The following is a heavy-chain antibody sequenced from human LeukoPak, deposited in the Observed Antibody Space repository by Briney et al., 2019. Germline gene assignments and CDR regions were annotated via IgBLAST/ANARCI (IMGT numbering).Heavy chain of an antibody. CDR1: GFTFTNYA. V-gene: IGHV3-30-3*01. D-gene: IGHD3-3*01. Sequence: GGSLRLSCAASGFTFTNYAMNWVRQAPGKGLQWVAIISFDGTNEYYADSVKGRFTISRDNAKNSLYLQMNSLRAEDTAVYYCARTLRFFRFLDVWGQGTTVTVSS. CDR2: ISFDGTNE. CDR3: ARTLRFFRFLDV. J-gene: IGHJ6*02.